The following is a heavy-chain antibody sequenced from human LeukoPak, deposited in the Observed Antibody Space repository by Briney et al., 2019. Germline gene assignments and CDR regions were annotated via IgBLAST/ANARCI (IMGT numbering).Heavy chain of an antibody. CDR1: GGSISSYY. V-gene: IGHV4-59*08. Sequence: SETLSLTCTVSGGSISSYYWSWIRQPPGKGLEWIGYIYYSGSTNCNPSLKSRVTISVDTSKNQFSLKLSSVTAADTAVYYCARLNYGDYVPNWFDPWGQGTLVIVSS. J-gene: IGHJ5*02. D-gene: IGHD4-17*01. CDR3: ARLNYGDYVPNWFDP. CDR2: IYYSGST.